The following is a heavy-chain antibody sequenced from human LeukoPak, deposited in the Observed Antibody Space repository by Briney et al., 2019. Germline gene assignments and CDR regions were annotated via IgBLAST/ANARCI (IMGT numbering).Heavy chain of an antibody. CDR1: GYTFTTYG. V-gene: IGHV1-18*01. Sequence: ASVKVSCKASGYTFTTYGISWVRQAPGQGLEWMGWISAYNGNTNYAQKLQGRATLTTDTSTSTAYMELRSLRSDDTAVYYCARHFYGSGTYYHFDYWGQGTLVTVSS. CDR3: ARHFYGSGTYYHFDY. J-gene: IGHJ4*02. D-gene: IGHD3-10*01. CDR2: ISAYNGNT.